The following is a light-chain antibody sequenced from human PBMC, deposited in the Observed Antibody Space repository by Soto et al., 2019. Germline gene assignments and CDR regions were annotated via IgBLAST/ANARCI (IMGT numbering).Light chain of an antibody. CDR2: AAS. CDR1: QSISSY. CDR3: QQSYSTRLESA. Sequence: DIQMTQSPSSLSASVGDRVTITCRASQSISSYLNWYQQKPGKAPKLLIYAASSLQSGVPSRFSGSGSGTEFTLTISSLQHEDFATYYFQQSYSTRLESAFGQGTKLVI. J-gene: IGKJ2*01. V-gene: IGKV1-39*01.